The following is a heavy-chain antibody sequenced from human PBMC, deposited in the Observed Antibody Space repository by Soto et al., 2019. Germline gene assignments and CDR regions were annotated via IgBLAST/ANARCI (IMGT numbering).Heavy chain of an antibody. Sequence: VKVSCKASGYTFTGYYMHWVRQAPGQGLEWMGWINPNSGGTNYAQKFQGRVTMTRDTSISTAYMELSRLRSDDTAVYYCARARPFGVVNYGMDVWGQGTTVTVSS. CDR1: GYTFTGYY. D-gene: IGHD3-3*01. CDR3: ARARPFGVVNYGMDV. V-gene: IGHV1-2*02. J-gene: IGHJ6*02. CDR2: INPNSGGT.